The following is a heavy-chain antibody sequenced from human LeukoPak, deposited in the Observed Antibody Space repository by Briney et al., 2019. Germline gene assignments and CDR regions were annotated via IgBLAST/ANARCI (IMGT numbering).Heavy chain of an antibody. CDR1: GFTFSSYS. CDR2: ISSSSSYI. CDR3: AREFVLRYFEGYMDV. Sequence: GGSLRLSCAASGFTFSSYSMNWVRQAPGKGLEWVSSISSSSSYIYYADSVKGRFTISRDNAKNLLYLQMNRLRAEDTAVYYCAREFVLRYFEGYMDVWGKGTTVTVSS. J-gene: IGHJ6*03. V-gene: IGHV3-21*06. D-gene: IGHD3-9*01.